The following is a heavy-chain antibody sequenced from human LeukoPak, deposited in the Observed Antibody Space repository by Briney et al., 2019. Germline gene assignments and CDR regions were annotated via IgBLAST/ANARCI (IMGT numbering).Heavy chain of an antibody. CDR1: GYKSTGYY. CDR3: AREIGGILVFDY. CDR2: INPNSGDS. D-gene: IGHD5-18*01. V-gene: IGHV1-2*02. J-gene: IGHJ4*02. Sequence: ASLKVSCKASGYKSTGYYMHWVRQAPGQGLEWMGWINPNSGDSHHAQKFQGRVTMTRDTSISTAYMELSRLRSDDTAVYYCAREIGGILVFDYWGQGTLVTVSS.